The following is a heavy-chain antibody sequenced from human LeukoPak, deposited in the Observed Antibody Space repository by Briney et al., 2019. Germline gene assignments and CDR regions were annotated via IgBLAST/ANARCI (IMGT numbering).Heavy chain of an antibody. CDR3: AREIGVTLFDY. J-gene: IGHJ4*02. CDR2: ISATGDST. V-gene: IGHV3-23*01. Sequence: PGGSLRLSCAVSGFRFDNYAMSWVRQAPGKGLDWVSTISATGDSTYYADSVKGRFTISRDNAKNTLYLQMNSLRAEDTAVYYCAREIGVTLFDYWGQGTLVTVSS. D-gene: IGHD2-21*01. CDR1: GFRFDNYA.